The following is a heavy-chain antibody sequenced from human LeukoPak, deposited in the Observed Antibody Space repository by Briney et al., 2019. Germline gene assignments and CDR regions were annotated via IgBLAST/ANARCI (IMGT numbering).Heavy chain of an antibody. Sequence: GASVKVSCKASGYTFTSYDINWVRQATGQGLEWMGWMNPNSGNTGYAQKFQGRVTMTRDMSTSTVYMELSSLRSEDTAIYYCAREDYYDSGSSDYWGQGTLVTVSS. J-gene: IGHJ4*02. CDR2: MNPNSGNT. V-gene: IGHV1-8*01. CDR3: AREDYYDSGSSDY. D-gene: IGHD3-22*01. CDR1: GYTFTSYD.